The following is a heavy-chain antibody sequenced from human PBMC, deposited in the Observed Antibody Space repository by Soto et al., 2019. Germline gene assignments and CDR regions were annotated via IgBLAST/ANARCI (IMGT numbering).Heavy chain of an antibody. Sequence: ASVKVSCKASGYTFTGYYMHWVRQAPGQGLEWMGWINPNSGGTNYAQKFQGWVTMTRDTSISTAYMELSRLRSDDTAVYYCARDYYDVRARGVRTHYYYYYMDVWGKGTTVTVSS. CDR2: INPNSGGT. CDR3: ARDYYDVRARGVRTHYYYYYMDV. V-gene: IGHV1-2*04. CDR1: GYTFTGYY. J-gene: IGHJ6*03. D-gene: IGHD3-10*02.